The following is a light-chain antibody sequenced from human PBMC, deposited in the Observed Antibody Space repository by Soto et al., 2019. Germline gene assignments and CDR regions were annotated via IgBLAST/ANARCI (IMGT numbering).Light chain of an antibody. V-gene: IGKV1-5*03. J-gene: IGKJ1*01. CDR3: QQYKTYWT. CDR1: QSISSW. CDR2: KAS. Sequence: DIQMTQSPSTLPASVGDRVTITCRASQSISSWLAWFQQKPGKAPKLLIYKASNLQSGVSSRFSGGGSGTEFTLTISSLQPDDFATYYCQQYKTYWTFGPGTKVDIK.